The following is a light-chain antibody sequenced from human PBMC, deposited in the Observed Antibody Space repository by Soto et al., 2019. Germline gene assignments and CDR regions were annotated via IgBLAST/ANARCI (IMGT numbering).Light chain of an antibody. CDR3: QQYDSYWT. CDR1: QSTSSY. CDR2: DVS. J-gene: IGKJ1*01. V-gene: IGKV1-5*01. Sequence: DIQMTQSPSTLSASVGDRVTITCRASQSTSSYLARYQRRPGRAPKLLIYDVSTLQSGVPSRFSGSGSGTEFTLTISSLQPDDSATYYCQQYDSYWTFGQGTKVDIK.